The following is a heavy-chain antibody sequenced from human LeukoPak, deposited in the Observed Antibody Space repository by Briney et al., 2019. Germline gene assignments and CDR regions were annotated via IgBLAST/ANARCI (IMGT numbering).Heavy chain of an antibody. CDR2: ISGGST. CDR3: AKGSQQLVYYYYYMDV. Sequence: GGSLRLSCAASGFTVSSNEMSWVRQAPGKGLEWVSSISGGSTYYADSRKGRFTISRDNSKNTLYLQMNSLRAEDTAVYYCAKGSQQLVYYYYYMDVWGKGTTVTVSS. V-gene: IGHV3-38-3*01. D-gene: IGHD6-13*01. J-gene: IGHJ6*03. CDR1: GFTVSSNE.